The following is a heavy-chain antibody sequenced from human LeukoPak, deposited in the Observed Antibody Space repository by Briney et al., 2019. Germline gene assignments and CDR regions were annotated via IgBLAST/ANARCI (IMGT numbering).Heavy chain of an antibody. Sequence: GGSLRLSCAASGFTFDDYAMHWVRQAPGKGLEWVSGISWNGGSIGYTDSVKGRFTISRDNAKNSLYLQMNSLRAEDTALYYCAKDYYDSSGYLFDYWGQGTLVTVSS. CDR1: GFTFDDYA. J-gene: IGHJ4*02. D-gene: IGHD3-22*01. CDR3: AKDYYDSSGYLFDY. CDR2: ISWNGGSI. V-gene: IGHV3-9*01.